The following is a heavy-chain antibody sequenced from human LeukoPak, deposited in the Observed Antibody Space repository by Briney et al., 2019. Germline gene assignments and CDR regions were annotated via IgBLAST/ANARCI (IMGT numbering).Heavy chain of an antibody. Sequence: GRSLRLSCAASGFTFSNYGMHWVRQGPGKGLEWVAVISFDGSNKYYADSVKGRFTISRDNSKNTLSLQMNSLRAEETAIYYCVKDLVRATSEYYLDHWGQGTLVTVSS. CDR2: ISFDGSNK. V-gene: IGHV3-30*18. CDR3: VKDLVRATSEYYLDH. CDR1: GFTFSNYG. J-gene: IGHJ4*02. D-gene: IGHD1-26*01.